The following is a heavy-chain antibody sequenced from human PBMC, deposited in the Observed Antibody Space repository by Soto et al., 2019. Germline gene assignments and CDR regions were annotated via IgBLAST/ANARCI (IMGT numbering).Heavy chain of an antibody. J-gene: IGHJ4*02. CDR3: ARLGYCSSTSCYGAFDY. CDR2: IYYSGST. CDR1: GGSISRGGYY. V-gene: IGHV4-31*03. D-gene: IGHD2-2*01. Sequence: SETLSLTCTVSGGSISRGGYYWSWIRQHPGKGLEWIGYIYYSGSTYYNPSLKSRVTISVDTSKNQFSLKLSSVTAADTAVYYCARLGYCSSTSCYGAFDYWGQGTLVTVSS.